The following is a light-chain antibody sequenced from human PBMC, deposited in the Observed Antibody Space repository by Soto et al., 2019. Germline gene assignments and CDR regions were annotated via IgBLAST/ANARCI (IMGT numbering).Light chain of an antibody. CDR2: KAS. CDR1: QSISNW. J-gene: IGKJ4*01. Sequence: DLQMTQFPSTLSASVVARVTITCRASQSISNWLAWYQLKAGKAPKLLIFKASTLESGVPSRFSGSGSGTEFTLTITSLQPDDSAIYYCQQYNTLVTVGGGTKGDIK. CDR3: QQYNTLVT. V-gene: IGKV1-5*03.